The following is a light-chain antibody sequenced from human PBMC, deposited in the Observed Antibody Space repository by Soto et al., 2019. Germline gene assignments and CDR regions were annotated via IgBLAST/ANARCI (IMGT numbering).Light chain of an antibody. CDR2: GTS. Sequence: EIVMTQSPATLSVSPGERATLSCRASLIFSSSLAWYQQKPGQAPRLLIYGTSIRATGIPARFSGSRSGTEFTLTISGLQSEDFAVYYCQQYNSWPLTFGGGTKVEIK. J-gene: IGKJ4*01. CDR3: QQYNSWPLT. V-gene: IGKV3-15*01. CDR1: LIFSSS.